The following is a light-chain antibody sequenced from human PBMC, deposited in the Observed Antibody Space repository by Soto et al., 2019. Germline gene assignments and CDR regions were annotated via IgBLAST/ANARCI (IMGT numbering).Light chain of an antibody. CDR2: AAS. Sequence: DIQMTQSPSSLSASVGDRVTITCRSSKIITGYLNWYQQKSGKAPNLLICAASSLRSGVPSRFSGSASGTDFTLTISSLQPEDFATYYCQQSYSTPWTFGQGTRVEVK. V-gene: IGKV1-39*01. CDR3: QQSYSTPWT. J-gene: IGKJ1*01. CDR1: KIITGY.